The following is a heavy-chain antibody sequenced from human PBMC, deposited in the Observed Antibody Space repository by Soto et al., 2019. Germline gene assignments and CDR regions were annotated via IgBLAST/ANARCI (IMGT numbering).Heavy chain of an antibody. J-gene: IGHJ2*01. V-gene: IGHV3-30*04. CDR1: RFTFSSYV. D-gene: IGHD2-15*01. CDR3: ARDRVEWRLYFDL. CDR2: VSYDGTNK. Sequence: PGGSLRLSCAAFRFTFSSYVMHWVRQAPGKGLEWVAVVSYDGTNKHYAATAKRRFTISRDNSKNSLYLQMNSLRPEDTAVYYCARDRVEWRLYFDLWGRGTLVTVSS.